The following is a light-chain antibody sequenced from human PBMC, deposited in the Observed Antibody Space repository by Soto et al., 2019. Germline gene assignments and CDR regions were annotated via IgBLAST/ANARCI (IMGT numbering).Light chain of an antibody. CDR1: QSVTSA. V-gene: IGKV3-11*01. CDR2: DVS. J-gene: IGKJ4*01. CDR3: QQRNTWPT. Sequence: EIVLTQSPATLSLSRGDRATLSCRASQSVTSALAWFQQKPGQAPRLLIYDVSRRATGIPARFSGSGSGTDFTLTIHSLEPEDFEVYYCQQRNTWPTFGGGTKVEIK.